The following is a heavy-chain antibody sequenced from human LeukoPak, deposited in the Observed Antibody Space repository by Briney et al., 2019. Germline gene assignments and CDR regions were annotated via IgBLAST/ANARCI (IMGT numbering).Heavy chain of an antibody. Sequence: GGSLRLSCAASGFTFSSYGMHWVRQAPGKGLEWVAVISYDGSNKYYADSVRGRFTISRDNSKNTLYLQMNSLRAEDTAVYYCAKDLGSGSAVDYWGQGTLVTVSS. V-gene: IGHV3-30*18. CDR3: AKDLGSGSAVDY. CDR2: ISYDGSNK. D-gene: IGHD1-26*01. CDR1: GFTFSSYG. J-gene: IGHJ4*02.